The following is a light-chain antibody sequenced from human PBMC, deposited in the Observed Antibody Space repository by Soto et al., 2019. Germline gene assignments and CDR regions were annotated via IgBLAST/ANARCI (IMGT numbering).Light chain of an antibody. CDR3: QQYGSSPLT. CDR2: DAS. V-gene: IGKV3-20*01. CDR1: QSVSSN. J-gene: IGKJ1*01. Sequence: EIVLTQSPGTLSLSPGERATLSCRASQSVSSNLVWYQQKPGQAPRLLFSDASSRATGIPDRFSGSGSGTDFTLTISRLEPEDFAVYYCQQYGSSPLTFGQGTKVDI.